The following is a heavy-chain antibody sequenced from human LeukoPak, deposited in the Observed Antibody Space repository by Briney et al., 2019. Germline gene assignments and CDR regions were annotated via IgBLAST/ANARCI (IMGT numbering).Heavy chain of an antibody. D-gene: IGHD3-16*01. CDR3: ARVRMVSYVYDAFDI. V-gene: IGHV1-2*02. J-gene: IGHJ3*02. Sequence: ASVKLSFKASGYTFTGYYMHWVRQAPGQGLEWMGWINPNSGGTNYAQKFQGRVTMTRDTSISTAYMELSRLRSDDAAVYYCARVRMVSYVYDAFDIWGQGTMVTVSS. CDR1: GYTFTGYY. CDR2: INPNSGGT.